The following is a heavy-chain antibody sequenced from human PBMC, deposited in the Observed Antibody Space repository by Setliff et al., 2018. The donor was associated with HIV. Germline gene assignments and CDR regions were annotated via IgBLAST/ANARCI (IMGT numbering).Heavy chain of an antibody. Sequence: PGGSLRLSCAASGFIFSTYGMSWVRQAPGKGLEWVSAISGSTGWADYADSVKGRFTISRDNSKNTLYLQLTRLRAEDTAIYYCARVGEESSSSWYANYYYYYYIDVWGKGTTVTVSS. CDR3: ARVGEESSSSWYANYYYYYYIDV. CDR2: ISGSTGWA. D-gene: IGHD6-13*01. V-gene: IGHV3-23*01. CDR1: GFIFSTYG. J-gene: IGHJ6*03.